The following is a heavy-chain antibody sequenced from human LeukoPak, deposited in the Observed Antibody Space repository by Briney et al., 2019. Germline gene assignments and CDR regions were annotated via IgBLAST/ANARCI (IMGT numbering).Heavy chain of an antibody. Sequence: PSETLSLTCAVYGGSFSGYYWSWIRQPPGKGLEWIGEINHSGSTNYNPSLKSRVTISVDTSKNQFSLKLSSVTAADTAVYYCARSGSGWQNWFDPWGQGTLVTVSS. V-gene: IGHV4-34*01. CDR1: GGSFSGYY. J-gene: IGHJ5*02. CDR3: ARSGSGWQNWFDP. D-gene: IGHD6-19*01. CDR2: INHSGST.